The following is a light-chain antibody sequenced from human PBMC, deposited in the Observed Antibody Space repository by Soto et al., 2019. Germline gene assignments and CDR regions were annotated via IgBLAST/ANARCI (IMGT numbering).Light chain of an antibody. CDR2: AAS. CDR1: QGISSY. V-gene: IGKV1-9*01. Sequence: IQLTQSPSSLSASVGDRVTITCRASQGISSYLAWYQQKPGKAPKLLIYAASTLQGGVPSRFSGSGSGTEFTLTISGLQPDDFAIYYCQQFNSYPITFGQGTRLEI. J-gene: IGKJ5*01. CDR3: QQFNSYPIT.